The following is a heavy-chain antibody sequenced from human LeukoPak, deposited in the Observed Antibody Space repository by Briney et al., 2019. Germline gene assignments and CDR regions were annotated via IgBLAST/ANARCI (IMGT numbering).Heavy chain of an antibody. CDR2: ISWNSGSI. V-gene: IGHV3-9*01. D-gene: IGHD6-19*01. J-gene: IGHJ4*02. Sequence: GGSLRLSCAASGFTFDDYAMHWVRQAPGKGLEWVSGISWNSGSIGYADSVKGRFTISRDNAKNSLYLQINSLRAEDTAVYYCATAGGHWGQGTLVTVSS. CDR3: ATAGGH. CDR1: GFTFDDYA.